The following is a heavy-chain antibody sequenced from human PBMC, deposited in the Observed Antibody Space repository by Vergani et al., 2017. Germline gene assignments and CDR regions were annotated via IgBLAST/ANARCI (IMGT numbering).Heavy chain of an antibody. V-gene: IGHV3-30*03. CDR3: ARGRHGSSWYGYYYGMDV. CDR1: GFTFSSYG. J-gene: IGHJ6*02. Sequence: QVQLVESGGGVVQPGRSLRLSCAASGFTFSSYGMHWVRQAPGKGLEWVAVISYVGSNKYYADSVKGRFTISRDNSKNTMYLQMISLRAEDTAVYYCARGRHGSSWYGYYYGMDVWGQGTTVTVSS. D-gene: IGHD6-13*01. CDR2: ISYVGSNK.